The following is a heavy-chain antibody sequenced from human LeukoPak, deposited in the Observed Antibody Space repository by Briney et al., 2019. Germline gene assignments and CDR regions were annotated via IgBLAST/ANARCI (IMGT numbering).Heavy chain of an antibody. CDR3: ARYRDWEWEVSYMDV. J-gene: IGHJ6*03. CDR1: GFTFGNYW. Sequence: GGSLRLSCAASGFTFGNYWMAWVRQTPGKGLEWVANIKQDGSENYYVDSVQGRFTISRDNAKNSLYLQMNSLRAEDTAVYYCARYRDWEWEVSYMDVWGKGTTVTVSS. CDR2: IKQDGSEN. D-gene: IGHD1-26*01. V-gene: IGHV3-7*01.